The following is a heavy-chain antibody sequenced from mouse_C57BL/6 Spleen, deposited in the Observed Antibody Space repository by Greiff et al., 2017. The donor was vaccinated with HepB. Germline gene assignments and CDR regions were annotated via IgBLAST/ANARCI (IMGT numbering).Heavy chain of an antibody. CDR1: GFTFSSYT. Sequence: EVQGVESGGGLVKPGGSLKLSCAASGFTFSSYTMSWVRQTPEKRLEWVATISGGGGNTYYPDSVTGRFTISRDNAKNTLYLQMSSLRSEDTALYYCARQNYSKAWYFDVWGTGTTVTVSS. CDR2: ISGGGGNT. J-gene: IGHJ1*03. D-gene: IGHD2-5*01. V-gene: IGHV5-9*01. CDR3: ARQNYSKAWYFDV.